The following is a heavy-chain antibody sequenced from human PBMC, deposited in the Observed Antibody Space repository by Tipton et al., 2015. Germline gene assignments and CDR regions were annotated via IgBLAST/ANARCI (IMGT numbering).Heavy chain of an antibody. CDR3: ARSLFPETAGLENWFDP. D-gene: IGHD6-13*01. CDR2: IYPTTST. Sequence: TLSLTCAVEGGSFSYHYWSWIRQPPGKALEWIGEIYPTTSTNYNPSLKSRVDMSVDMSKKQVSLSLTSVTAADTAVYYCARSLFPETAGLENWFDPWGQGTLVTVSS. J-gene: IGHJ5*02. V-gene: IGHV4-34*01. CDR1: GGSFSYHY.